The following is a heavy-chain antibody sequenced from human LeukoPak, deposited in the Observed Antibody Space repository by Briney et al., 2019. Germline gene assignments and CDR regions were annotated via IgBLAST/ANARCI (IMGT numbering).Heavy chain of an antibody. D-gene: IGHD3-9*01. V-gene: IGHV1-18*01. CDR2: ISAYNGNT. Sequence: ASVKVSCKASGYTFTSYGISWVRQAPGQGLEWMGWISAYNGNTKYAQRLQGRVTMTTDTSPTTAYVELRSLRSDDTAVYYCARDLLQYFDWLTMAGYWGQGTLVSVSS. CDR3: ARDLLQYFDWLTMAGY. J-gene: IGHJ4*02. CDR1: GYTFTSYG.